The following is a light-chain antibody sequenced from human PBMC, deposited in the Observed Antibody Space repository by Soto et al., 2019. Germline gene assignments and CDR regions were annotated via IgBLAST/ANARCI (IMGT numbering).Light chain of an antibody. CDR2: SNN. Sequence: QSALTQPPSVSGAPGQRVTISCTGTSSNIGAGYNVHWYQQFPGTAPKLLIHSNNNRPSGVPDRFSGSKSDTSASLAITGLQPEDEADYYCQSFDTTLSGVLFGGGTQLTVL. V-gene: IGLV1-40*01. CDR3: QSFDTTLSGVL. J-gene: IGLJ7*01. CDR1: SSNIGAGYN.